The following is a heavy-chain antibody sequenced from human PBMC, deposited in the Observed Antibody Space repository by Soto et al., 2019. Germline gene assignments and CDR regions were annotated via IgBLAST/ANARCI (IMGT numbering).Heavy chain of an antibody. D-gene: IGHD4-4*01. Sequence: SETLSLTCTVSGGSVSSGSYYWSWIRQPPGKGLEWIGYIYYSGSTNYSPSLKSRVTISTDTSKNQFSLKLSSVIAADTAVYYCATTYSYYANFDNWGQGTLVTVSS. J-gene: IGHJ4*02. CDR3: ATTYSYYANFDN. CDR2: IYYSGST. CDR1: GGSVSSGSYY. V-gene: IGHV4-61*01.